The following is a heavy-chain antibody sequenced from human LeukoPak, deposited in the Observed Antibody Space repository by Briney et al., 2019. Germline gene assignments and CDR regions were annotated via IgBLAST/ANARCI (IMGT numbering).Heavy chain of an antibody. D-gene: IGHD3-22*01. CDR2: ISYDGSNK. CDR3: ARPHYYDSSGYYYEISY. J-gene: IGHJ4*02. Sequence: GGSLRLSCAASGFTFSSYAMHWDRQAPGKGLEWVAVISYDGSNKYYADSVKGRFTISRDNSKNTLYPQMNSLRAEDTAVYYCARPHYYDSSGYYYEISYWGQGTLVTVSS. CDR1: GFTFSSYA. V-gene: IGHV3-30*04.